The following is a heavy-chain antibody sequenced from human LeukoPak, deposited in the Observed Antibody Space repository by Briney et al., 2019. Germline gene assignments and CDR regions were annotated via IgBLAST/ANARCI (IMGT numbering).Heavy chain of an antibody. CDR1: GFTFSDYD. J-gene: IGHJ4*02. Sequence: GGSLRLSCAASGFTFSDYDMSWIRQAPGKGLEWVAYISSSGSTIDYADSVRGRFTISRDNAKNSLHLQMNRLRAEDTAMYYCARSIPAGNRRWGQGTLVTVSS. D-gene: IGHD2-2*01. V-gene: IGHV3-11*01. CDR2: ISSSGSTI. CDR3: ARSIPAGNRR.